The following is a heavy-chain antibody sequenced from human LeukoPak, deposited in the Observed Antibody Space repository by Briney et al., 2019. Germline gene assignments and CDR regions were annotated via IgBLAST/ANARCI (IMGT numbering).Heavy chain of an antibody. CDR3: ARYRSREVYYYYMDV. V-gene: IGHV3-21*01. Sequence: PGGSLRLSCAASGFTFSSYTMIWVRQAPGKGLEWVSSISSSSAYIYYADSLKGRFTISRDNAKNSVYLQMNSLRVEDTAVYYCARYRSREVYYYYMDVWGKGTTVTVSS. J-gene: IGHJ6*03. D-gene: IGHD1-26*01. CDR2: ISSSSAYI. CDR1: GFTFSSYT.